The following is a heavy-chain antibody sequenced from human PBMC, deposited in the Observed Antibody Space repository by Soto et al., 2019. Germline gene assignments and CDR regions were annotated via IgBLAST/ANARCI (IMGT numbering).Heavy chain of an antibody. J-gene: IGHJ4*02. D-gene: IGHD1-20*01. CDR3: ATSQKGYNWNYFDH. CDR1: GGSISSSSYY. V-gene: IGHV4-39*01. Sequence: SETLSLTCTVSGGSISSSSYYWGWIRQPPGKGLEWIGSIYYTGFTSYNPSLESRVSVSVDTSKNQFSLKVSGVSAADTAVYYCATSQKGYNWNYFDHWGQGALVTVSS. CDR2: IYYTGFT.